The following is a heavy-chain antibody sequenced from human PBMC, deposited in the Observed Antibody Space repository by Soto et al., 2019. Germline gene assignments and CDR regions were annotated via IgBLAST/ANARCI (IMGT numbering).Heavy chain of an antibody. CDR1: GFTFSTYW. V-gene: IGHV3-7*01. CDR2: IKEDGSEK. CDR3: VRRHVSATVIDWFDP. J-gene: IGHJ5*02. D-gene: IGHD6-13*01. Sequence: ASSLRLSCVVSGFTFSTYWMSWVRQAPGKGLEWVANIKEDGSEKYYLDSVKGRFTIYRDNAKNSLYLQMKSLRAEDTAVYYCVRRHVSATVIDWFDPWGQGTLVTVSS.